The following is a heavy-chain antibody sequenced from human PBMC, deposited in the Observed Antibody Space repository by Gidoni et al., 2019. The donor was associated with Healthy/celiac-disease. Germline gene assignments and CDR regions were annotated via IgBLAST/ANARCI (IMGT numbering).Heavy chain of an antibody. D-gene: IGHD5-12*01. Sequence: VQLLESGAGLVQAAGTVRVTCAGFGSTCSSYAMSWARPARGKGLDCIASSSSSGISTYYADSVKRRFTISRDNSKNTLYLQMNSLRAEDTAVYYCAPNFAPYSCYVGGWGQGTMVTVSS. V-gene: IGHV3-23*01. J-gene: IGHJ3*01. CDR2: SSSSGIST. CDR1: GSTCSSYA. CDR3: APNFAPYSCYVGG.